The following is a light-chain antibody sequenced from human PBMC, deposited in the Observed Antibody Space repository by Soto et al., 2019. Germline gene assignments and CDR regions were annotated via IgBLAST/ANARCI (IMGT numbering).Light chain of an antibody. J-gene: IGLJ2*01. CDR1: SSDVGGYNY. CDR3: SSYAGSNSHV. CDR2: EVS. Sequence: QSVLTQPPSASGSPGQSVTISCTGTSSDVGGYNYVSWYQQHPGKAPKLMIYEVSKRPSGVPDRFSGSKSGNTASLTVSGLQAEDEADYYCSSYAGSNSHVFGGGTQLTVL. V-gene: IGLV2-8*01.